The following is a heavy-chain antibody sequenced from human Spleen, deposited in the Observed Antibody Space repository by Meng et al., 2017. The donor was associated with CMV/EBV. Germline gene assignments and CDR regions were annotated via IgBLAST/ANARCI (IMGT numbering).Heavy chain of an antibody. CDR2: ISHSGST. J-gene: IGHJ3*02. CDR1: GYSISSGYY. CDR3: ARGESYDILTGYYPLINAFDI. D-gene: IGHD3-9*01. V-gene: IGHV4-38-2*02. Sequence: SETLSLTCTVSGYSISSGYYWGWIRQPPGKGLEWIGSISHSGSTNYNPSLKSRVTISVDKSKNQFSLKLSSVTAADTAVYYCARGESYDILTGYYPLINAFDIWGQGTVVTVSS.